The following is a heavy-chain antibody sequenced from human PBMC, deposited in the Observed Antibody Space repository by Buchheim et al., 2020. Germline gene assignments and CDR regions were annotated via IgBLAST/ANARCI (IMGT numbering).Heavy chain of an antibody. J-gene: IGHJ5*02. CDR1: GFSFSSYA. D-gene: IGHD4-23*01. CDR3: AKDTFGRVLWSSGNVGLS. CDR2: ISGSGGST. Sequence: EVQLLESGGGLVQPGGSLRLSCAVSGFSFSSYAMSWVRQAPGKGLEWVSAISGSGGSTYYADSVRGRFTTSKDSVTNTVHLEMNSLRDEDTAIYYCAKDTFGRVLWSSGNVGLSWGQGTL. V-gene: IGHV3-23*01.